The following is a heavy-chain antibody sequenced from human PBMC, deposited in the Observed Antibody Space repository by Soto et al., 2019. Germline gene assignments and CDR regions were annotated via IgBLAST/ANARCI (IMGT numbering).Heavy chain of an antibody. Sequence: QVQLQESGPGLVKPSETLSLTCTVSGGSVSSGSYYWSWIRQPPGKGLEWIGYIYYSGSTNYNPSLKSLVTISVDTSKNQFSLKLSSVTAADTAVYYCAREAGYSSSWYNWFDPWGQGTLVTVSS. CDR3: AREAGYSSSWYNWFDP. D-gene: IGHD6-13*01. V-gene: IGHV4-61*01. J-gene: IGHJ5*02. CDR2: IYYSGST. CDR1: GGSVSSGSYY.